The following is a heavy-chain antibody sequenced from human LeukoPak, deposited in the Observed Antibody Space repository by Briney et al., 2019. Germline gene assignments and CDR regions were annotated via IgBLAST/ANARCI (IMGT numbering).Heavy chain of an antibody. CDR1: AFTFSSYW. D-gene: IGHD4-17*01. J-gene: IGHJ1*01. V-gene: IGHV3-74*01. CDR2: INSDGSST. CDR3: ARGDYGDYGRLEYFQH. Sequence: GGSLRLSCTASAFTFSSYWMHWVRQAPGKGLVWVSRINSDGSSTSYADSVKGRFTISRDNAKNTLYLQMNSLRAEDTAVYYCARGDYGDYGRLEYFQHWGQGTLVTVSS.